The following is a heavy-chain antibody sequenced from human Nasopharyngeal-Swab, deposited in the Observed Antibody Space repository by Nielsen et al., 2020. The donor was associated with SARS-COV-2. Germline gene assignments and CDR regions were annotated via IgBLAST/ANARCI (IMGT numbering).Heavy chain of an antibody. J-gene: IGHJ6*02. Sequence: GESLKISCAASGFTFSSYAMSWVRQAPGKGLEWVSAISGSGGSTYYADSVKGRFTISRDNSKNTLYLQMNSLRAEDTAVYYCAKDAASSPSHYYGMDIWGQGTTVTVSS. CDR3: AKDAASSPSHYYGMDI. CDR1: GFTFSSYA. V-gene: IGHV3-23*01. D-gene: IGHD6-6*01. CDR2: ISGSGGST.